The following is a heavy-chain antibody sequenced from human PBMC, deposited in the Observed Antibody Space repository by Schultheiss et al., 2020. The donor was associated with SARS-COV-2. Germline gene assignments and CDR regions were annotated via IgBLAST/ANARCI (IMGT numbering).Heavy chain of an antibody. CDR2: IYYSGST. CDR3: ARDGLENYNGMDV. D-gene: IGHD1-1*01. J-gene: IGHJ6*02. CDR1: GGSISSGGYY. Sequence: SQTLSLTCTVSGGSISSGGYYWSWIRQHPGKGLEWIGYIYYSGSTYYNPSLKSRVTISVDTSKNQFSLKLSSVTAADTAVYYCARDGLENYNGMDVWGQGTTVTVSS. V-gene: IGHV4-31*03.